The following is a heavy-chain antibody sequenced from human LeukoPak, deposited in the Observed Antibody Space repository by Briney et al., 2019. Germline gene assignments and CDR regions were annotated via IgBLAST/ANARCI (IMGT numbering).Heavy chain of an antibody. CDR2: MNPNTGDT. Sequence: ASVRVSCKASGYAFTGYDINWVRQATVQGLEWMGGMNPNTGDTGYARNFQGRLTMTRNTSIDTAYMELSGLRSEDTAIYYCTRGSLSGSSRDYWGQGTLVTVSS. J-gene: IGHJ4*02. CDR3: TRGSLSGSSRDY. D-gene: IGHD1-26*01. CDR1: GYAFTGYD. V-gene: IGHV1-8*01.